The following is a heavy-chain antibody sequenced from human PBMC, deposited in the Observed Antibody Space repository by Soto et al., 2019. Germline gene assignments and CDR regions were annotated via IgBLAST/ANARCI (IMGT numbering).Heavy chain of an antibody. V-gene: IGHV4-31*03. J-gene: IGHJ5*02. Sequence: PSETLSLTCTVSGVSISGCGYYWSWIRQHPGKGLEWIGYSYYSGSTYYNPSLKRRGTISVNTSKNQFSLKHSSVTAADTAVYYCARDWADYGDYMFDPWGQGTLVTVSS. D-gene: IGHD4-17*01. CDR3: ARDWADYGDYMFDP. CDR1: GVSISGCGYY. CDR2: SYYSGST.